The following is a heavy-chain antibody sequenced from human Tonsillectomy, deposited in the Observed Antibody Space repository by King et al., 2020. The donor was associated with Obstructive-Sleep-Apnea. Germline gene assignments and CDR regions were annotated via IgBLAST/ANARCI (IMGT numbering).Heavy chain of an antibody. CDR3: AKDGLGEWGVYYYGSGSYLDY. V-gene: IGHV3-23*04. J-gene: IGHJ4*02. CDR1: GFSFSSYA. Sequence: VQLVESGGGLVQPGGSLRLSCAASGFSFSSYAMSWVRQAPGKGLEWGSTIIGSGGSTYYADSVKGRFTISRDNSKNTLYLQMNSLIAEDTAVYYCAKDGLGEWGVYYYGSGSYLDYWGQGTLVTVSS. CDR2: IIGSGGST. D-gene: IGHD3-10*01.